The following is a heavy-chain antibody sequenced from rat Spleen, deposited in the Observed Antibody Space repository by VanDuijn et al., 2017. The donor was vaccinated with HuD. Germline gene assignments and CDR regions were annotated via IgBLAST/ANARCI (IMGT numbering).Heavy chain of an antibody. CDR1: GFTFSDYY. Sequence: EVQLVESDGGLVQPGRSLKLSCAASGFTFSDYYMAWVRQAPTKGLEWVAYISSGGGSTYYRDSVKGRFTISRDNARNTLYLQMNSLRSDDTATYYCTRGGNYDYDHWGQGLMVTVSS. CDR3: TRGGNYDYDH. V-gene: IGHV5-27*01. CDR2: ISSGGGST. J-gene: IGHJ2*01. D-gene: IGHD1-10*01.